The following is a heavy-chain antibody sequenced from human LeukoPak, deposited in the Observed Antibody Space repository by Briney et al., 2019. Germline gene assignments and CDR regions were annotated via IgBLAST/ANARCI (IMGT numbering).Heavy chain of an antibody. D-gene: IGHD4/OR15-4a*01. Sequence: PGGSLRLSCAASGFTFSDYYMSWLRQAPGKGLEWVSYISSSGSTIYYADSVKGRFTISRDNAKSSLYLQMNSLRAEDTAVYYCARRAGAYSHPYDYWGQGTLVTVSS. CDR2: ISSSGSTI. CDR1: GFTFSDYY. V-gene: IGHV3-11*04. J-gene: IGHJ4*02. CDR3: ARRAGAYSHPYDY.